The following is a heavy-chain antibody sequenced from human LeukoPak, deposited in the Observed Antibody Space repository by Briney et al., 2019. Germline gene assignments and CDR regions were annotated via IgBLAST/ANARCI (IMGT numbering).Heavy chain of an antibody. V-gene: IGHV3-9*01. Sequence: GRSLRLSCAASGFTFDDYAMHWVRQAPGKGLEWVSGISWNSGSIGYADSVKGRFTISRDNAKNSLYLQMNSLRAEDTALYYCAKGANIYYDSSESWFDPWGQGTLVTVSS. CDR2: ISWNSGSI. CDR1: GFTFDDYA. J-gene: IGHJ5*02. D-gene: IGHD3-22*01. CDR3: AKGANIYYDSSESWFDP.